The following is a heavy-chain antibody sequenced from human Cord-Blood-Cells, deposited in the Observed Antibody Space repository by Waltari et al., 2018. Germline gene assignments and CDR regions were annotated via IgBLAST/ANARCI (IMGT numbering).Heavy chain of an antibody. CDR1: GGSISSSSYY. J-gene: IGHJ4*02. D-gene: IGHD3-10*01. CDR3: ARRGCGSGSYYKDY. CDR2: IYYSGST. V-gene: IGHV4-39*01. Sequence: QLQLQESGPGLVKPSETLSLTCTVSGGSISSSSYYWGWIRQPPGKGLEWIGSIYYSGSTYYNPSLKSRVTISVDTSKNQFSLKLSSVTAADTAVYYCARRGCGSGSYYKDYWGQGTLVTVSS.